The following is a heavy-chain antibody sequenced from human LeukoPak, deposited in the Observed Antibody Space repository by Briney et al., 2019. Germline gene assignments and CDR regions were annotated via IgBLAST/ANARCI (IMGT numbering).Heavy chain of an antibody. D-gene: IGHD3-22*01. Sequence: GRSLRLSCAASGFTFSSYGMHWVRQAPGKGLEWVAVIWYDGSNKYYADSVKGRFTISRDNSKNTLYLQMNSLRAEVTAVYYCARDPNSSGYYFPSYFDYWGQGTLVTVSS. J-gene: IGHJ4*02. CDR2: IWYDGSNK. CDR3: ARDPNSSGYYFPSYFDY. CDR1: GFTFSSYG. V-gene: IGHV3-33*01.